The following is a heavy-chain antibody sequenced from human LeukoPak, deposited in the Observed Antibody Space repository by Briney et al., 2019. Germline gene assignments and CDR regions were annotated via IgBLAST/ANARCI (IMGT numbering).Heavy chain of an antibody. D-gene: IGHD6-13*01. CDR1: GGSFSGYY. CDR2: INHSGST. J-gene: IGHJ6*03. CDR3: ARPLAAAGRPYYYYMDV. V-gene: IGHV4-34*01. Sequence: SETLSLTCAVYGGSFSGYYWSWIRQPPGKGLEWIGEINHSGSTNYNPSLKSRVTISVDTSKNQFSLKLSSVTAADTAVYCCARPLAAAGRPYYYYMDVWGKGTTVTVSS.